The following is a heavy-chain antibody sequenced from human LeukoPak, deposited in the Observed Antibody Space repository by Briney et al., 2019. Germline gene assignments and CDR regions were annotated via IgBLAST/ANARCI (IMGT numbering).Heavy chain of an antibody. Sequence: GESLKISCKGSGYKFPLYWIGWVRQMPGKGLEWMGIIDPDESNVIYSPSFQGQVTISVDKSISTAYLQWRSLKASDSAMYYCARRTTIEPLHYWGQGTQVTASS. V-gene: IGHV5-51*01. CDR1: GYKFPLYW. J-gene: IGHJ4*02. CDR2: IDPDESNV. D-gene: IGHD3-9*01. CDR3: ARRTTIEPLHY.